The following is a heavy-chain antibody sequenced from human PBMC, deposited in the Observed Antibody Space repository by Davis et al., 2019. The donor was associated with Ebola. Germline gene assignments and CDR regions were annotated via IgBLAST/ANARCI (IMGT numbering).Heavy chain of an antibody. CDR1: GFTFSSYA. D-gene: IGHD3-3*01. V-gene: IGHV3-30*04. CDR3: ARVFYDFWSGPYYFDD. Sequence: GESLKISCAASGFTFSSYAMHWVRQAPGKGLEWVALISYHGDDTYYADSVRGRFTVSRDNSKNTLYLQMNSLRAEDTAVYYCARVFYDFWSGPYYFDDWGQGTLVTVSS. CDR2: ISYHGDDT. J-gene: IGHJ4*02.